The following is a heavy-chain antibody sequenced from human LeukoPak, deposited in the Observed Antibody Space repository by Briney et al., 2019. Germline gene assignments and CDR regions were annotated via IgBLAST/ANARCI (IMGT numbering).Heavy chain of an antibody. V-gene: IGHV4-34*01. CDR1: GFTFSSYE. CDR3: ARDWAYGDYLGNHAFDI. Sequence: GSLRLSCAASGFTFSSYEMNWVRQAPGKGLEWIGEINHSGSTNYNPSLKSRVTISVDTSKNQFSLKLSSVTAADTAVYYCARDWAYGDYLGNHAFDIWGQGTMVTVPS. CDR2: INHSGST. D-gene: IGHD4-17*01. J-gene: IGHJ3*02.